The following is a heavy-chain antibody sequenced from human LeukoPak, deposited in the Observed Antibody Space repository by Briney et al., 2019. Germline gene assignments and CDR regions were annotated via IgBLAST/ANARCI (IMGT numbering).Heavy chain of an antibody. D-gene: IGHD4-11*01. CDR2: INPSGGST. CDR3: ARSDTVTTAYYYYMDV. J-gene: IGHJ6*03. V-gene: IGHV1-46*01. CDR1: GYTFTSYY. Sequence: ASVKVSCKASGYTFTSYYMHWVRQTPGQGLEWMGIINPSGGSTSYAQKFQGRVTITADESTSTAYMELSSLRSEDTAVYYCARSDTVTTAYYYYMDVWGKGTTVTVSS.